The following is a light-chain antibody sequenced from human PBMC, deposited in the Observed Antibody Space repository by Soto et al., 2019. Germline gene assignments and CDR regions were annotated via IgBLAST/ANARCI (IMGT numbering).Light chain of an antibody. CDR2: LNSDGSH. CDR1: SGHSSFA. CDR3: QTWGTGIVV. V-gene: IGLV4-69*02. Sequence: QSVLVQSPSASASLGASVQLTCTLSSGHSSFAIAWHQQQPQKGPRYLMRLNSDGSHTKGDGIPDRFSGSSSGADRYLTISNLQSEDEADYYCQTWGTGIVVFGGGTQLTVL. J-gene: IGLJ2*01.